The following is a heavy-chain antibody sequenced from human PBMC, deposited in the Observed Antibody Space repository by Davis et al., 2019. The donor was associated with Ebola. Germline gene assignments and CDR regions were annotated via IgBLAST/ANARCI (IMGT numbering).Heavy chain of an antibody. V-gene: IGHV1-3*01. CDR2: INPDNGKT. D-gene: IGHD2-8*01. J-gene: IGHJ6*04. Sequence: AASVKVSCKASRYTFSAYAIHWVRQAPGQSLEWMGWINPDNGKTKYSQKFQGRVTITRDTSASTAYMELSSLRSEDTAVYYCARGDCTNGVWCGYYYYGMDVWGKGTTVTVSS. CDR1: RYTFSAYA. CDR3: ARGDCTNGVWCGYYYYGMDV.